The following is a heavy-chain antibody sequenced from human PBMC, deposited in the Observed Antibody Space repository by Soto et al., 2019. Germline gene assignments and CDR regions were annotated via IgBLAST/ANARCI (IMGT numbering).Heavy chain of an antibody. CDR1: GYRITSEG. CDR2: ISPYNGRT. D-gene: IGHD2-2*01. V-gene: IGHV1-18*01. CDR3: GRCSTDSYAMDV. Sequence: GAPVKVSCKASGYRITSEGIACALHAPGQGPEWMGGISPYNGRTNYAQNVKGRVVIPTDISTNTVYLELRSLRSDDTAKYYCGRCSTDSYAMDVWDQGTTVTVSS. J-gene: IGHJ6*02.